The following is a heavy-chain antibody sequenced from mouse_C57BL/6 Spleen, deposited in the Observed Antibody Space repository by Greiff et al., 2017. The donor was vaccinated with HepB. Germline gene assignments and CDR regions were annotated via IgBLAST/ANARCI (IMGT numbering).Heavy chain of an antibody. Sequence: QVQLQQPGTELVKPGASVKLSCKASGNTFTSYWMDWVKQRPGQGLEWIGNSNPSNGGTNYNEKFKSKATLTVDKSSSTAYMQLSSLTSEDSAFYCCARSGDYGWFAYWGQGTLVIVSA. CDR2: SNPSNGGT. CDR3: ARSGDYGWFAY. V-gene: IGHV1-53*01. J-gene: IGHJ3*01. CDR1: GNTFTSYW. D-gene: IGHD2-4*01.